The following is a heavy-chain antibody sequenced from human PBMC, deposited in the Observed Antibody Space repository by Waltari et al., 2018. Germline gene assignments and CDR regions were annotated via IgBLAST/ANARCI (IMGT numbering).Heavy chain of an antibody. D-gene: IGHD3-3*01. V-gene: IGHV1-69-2*01. CDR2: VDPEDGET. CDR1: GYTFTDYY. J-gene: IGHJ4*02. Sequence: EVQLVQSGAEVKKPGATVKISCKVSGYTFTDYYMHWVQQAPGKGLEWMGLVDPEDGETIYAEKFQGRVSITADTYTDTAYMELSSLRSEDTAVYYCATGGFWSGYPASPFDYWGQGTLVTVSS. CDR3: ATGGFWSGYPASPFDY.